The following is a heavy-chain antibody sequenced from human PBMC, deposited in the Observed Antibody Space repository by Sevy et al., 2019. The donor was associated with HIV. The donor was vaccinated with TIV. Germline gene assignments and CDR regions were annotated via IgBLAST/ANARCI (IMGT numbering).Heavy chain of an antibody. D-gene: IGHD3-22*01. J-gene: IGHJ3*02. CDR1: GFTFSSYS. CDR3: AREDRPIIMMQGPLRVFDI. Sequence: GGSLRLSCAASGFTFSSYSMSWVRQSPEKGLEWVANIKEDGSEKYVGSVKGRFTISRDNAKNSLYLQMNSLRAEDTAVYYCAREDRPIIMMQGPLRVFDIWGQGTMVTVSS. CDR2: IKEDGSEK. V-gene: IGHV3-7*01.